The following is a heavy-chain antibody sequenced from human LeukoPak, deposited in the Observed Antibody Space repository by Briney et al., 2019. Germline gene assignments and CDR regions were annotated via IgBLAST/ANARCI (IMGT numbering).Heavy chain of an antibody. J-gene: IGHJ4*02. D-gene: IGHD6-13*01. CDR3: ARAQQPTRYYFDY. CDR2: FDPEDGET. CDR1: GYTLTELS. V-gene: IGHV1-24*01. Sequence: ASVKVSCKVSGYTLTELSMHWVRQAPGKGLEWMGGFDPEDGETIYAQKFQGRVTITTDESTSTAYMELSSLRSEDTAVYYCARAQQPTRYYFDYWGQGTLVTVSS.